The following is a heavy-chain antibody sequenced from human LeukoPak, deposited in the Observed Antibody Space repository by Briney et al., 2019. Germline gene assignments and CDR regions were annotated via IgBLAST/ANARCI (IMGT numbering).Heavy chain of an antibody. CDR3: VRDHHRRHYDSQARDTFDI. V-gene: IGHV3-48*03. J-gene: IGHJ3*02. D-gene: IGHD3-22*01. CDR1: GFTFSSYE. Sequence: GGSLRLSCAASGFTFSSYEMNWVRQAPGKGLEWVSYISSSGSTIYYADSVKGRFTISRDNAKNSLYLQMNSLTAEDTAVYYCVRDHHRRHYDSQARDTFDIWGQGTMVTVSS. CDR2: ISSSGSTI.